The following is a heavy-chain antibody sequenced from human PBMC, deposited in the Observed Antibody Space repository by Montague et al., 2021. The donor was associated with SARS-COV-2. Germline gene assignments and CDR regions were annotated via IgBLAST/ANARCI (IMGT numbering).Heavy chain of an antibody. J-gene: IGHJ6*02. D-gene: IGHD6-19*01. CDR3: AKDMGGAVAVPPHYYYYGMDV. CDR2: ISWYSGSI. Sequence: SLRLSYAASGFTFDDYAMHWVRQAPGKGLEWVSGISWYSGSIGYADSVKGRFTISRDNAKNSLYLQMNSLRAEDTALYYCAKDMGGAVAVPPHYYYYGMDVWGQGTTVTVS. V-gene: IGHV3-9*01. CDR1: GFTFDDYA.